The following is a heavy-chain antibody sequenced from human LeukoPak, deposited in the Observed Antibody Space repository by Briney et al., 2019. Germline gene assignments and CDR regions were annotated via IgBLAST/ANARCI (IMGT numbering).Heavy chain of an antibody. Sequence: ASVKVSCKASGYTFTGYYMHWVRQAPGQGLEWMGWINPNSGGTNYAQKFQGWVTMTRDTSISTAYMELSRLRSDDTAVYYCARAPAAGQYYYYGMDVWGQGTTVTVSS. D-gene: IGHD6-13*01. CDR1: GYTFTGYY. V-gene: IGHV1-2*04. CDR3: ARAPAAGQYYYYGMDV. J-gene: IGHJ6*02. CDR2: INPNSGGT.